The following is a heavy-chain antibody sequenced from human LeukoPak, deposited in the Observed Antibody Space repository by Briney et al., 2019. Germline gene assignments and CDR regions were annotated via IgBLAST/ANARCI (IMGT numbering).Heavy chain of an antibody. J-gene: IGHJ3*01. D-gene: IGHD2/OR15-2a*01. Sequence: GGSLRLSCAASGFTFSSYWMHWVRQAPGKGLVWVSRINGDGSSTSYADSVKGRFTISRDNAKTSLYLQMNNLRAEDTAVYYCARVTLSMGENGFDLWGQGTMVTVSS. CDR1: GFTFSSYW. V-gene: IGHV3-74*01. CDR3: ARVTLSMGENGFDL. CDR2: INGDGSST.